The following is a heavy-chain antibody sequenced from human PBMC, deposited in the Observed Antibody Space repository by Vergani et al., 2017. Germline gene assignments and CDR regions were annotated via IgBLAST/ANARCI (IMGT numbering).Heavy chain of an antibody. CDR3: AIHCSGGSCYHDWYFDL. Sequence: QVQLVQSGAEVKKPGASVKVSCKVSGYTLTELSMHWVRQAPGKGLEWMGGFDPEDGETIYAQKFQGRVTMTEDTSTDTAYMELSSLSSDDTAVYYCAIHCSGGSCYHDWYFDLWGRGTLVTVSS. CDR1: GYTLTELS. V-gene: IGHV1-24*01. D-gene: IGHD2-15*01. J-gene: IGHJ2*01. CDR2: FDPEDGET.